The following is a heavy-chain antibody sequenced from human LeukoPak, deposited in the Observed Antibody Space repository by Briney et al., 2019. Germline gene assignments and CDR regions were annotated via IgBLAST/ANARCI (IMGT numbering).Heavy chain of an antibody. J-gene: IGHJ4*02. D-gene: IGHD3-3*01. Sequence: PGGSLRLSCKGSGYSFTSYWIGWVRQMPGKGLEWMGIIYPGDSDTRYSPSFQGQVTISADKSISTAYLQWSSLKAPDTAMYYCARQYDFWSGYHDYWGQGTLVTVSS. V-gene: IGHV5-51*01. CDR2: IYPGDSDT. CDR3: ARQYDFWSGYHDY. CDR1: GYSFTSYW.